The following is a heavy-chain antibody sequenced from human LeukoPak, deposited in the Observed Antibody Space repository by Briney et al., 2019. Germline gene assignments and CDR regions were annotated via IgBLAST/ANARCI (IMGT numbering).Heavy chain of an antibody. J-gene: IGHJ6*03. V-gene: IGHV1-8*03. D-gene: IGHD4-17*01. CDR3: ARERLRDIYYYYMDV. CDR1: GYTFTSYD. Sequence: ASVKVSCKASGYTFTSYDINWVRRATGQGLEWMGWMNPNSGNTGYAQKFQGRVTITRNTSISTAYMELSSLRSEDTAVYYCARERLRDIYYYYMDVWGKGTTVTVSS. CDR2: MNPNSGNT.